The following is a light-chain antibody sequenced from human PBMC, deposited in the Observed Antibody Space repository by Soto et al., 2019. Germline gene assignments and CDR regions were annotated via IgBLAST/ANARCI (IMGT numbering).Light chain of an antibody. CDR3: MQATQFRPYT. V-gene: IGKV2-24*01. Sequence: DIVLTQTPLSSLVTLGQPASISCRSNQSLVHSDGNTYLSWLHQRPGQPPRLLIYKISNRLSGVPDRFSGSGAGTDFTLKISGVEAEDVGVYYCMQATQFRPYTFGQGTKLEI. CDR2: KIS. CDR1: QSLVHSDGNTY. J-gene: IGKJ2*01.